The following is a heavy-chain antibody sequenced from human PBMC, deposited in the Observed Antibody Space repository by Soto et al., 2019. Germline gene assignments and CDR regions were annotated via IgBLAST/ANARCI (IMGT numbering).Heavy chain of an antibody. CDR1: GISMNTYY. CDR3: APARGDYYFQY. CDR2: IYYTGST. J-gene: IGHJ4*01. V-gene: IGHV4-59*01. Sequence: PSETLSLTCTVSGISMNTYYWTWIRQSPGKGLEWIGYIYYTGSTNYNPSLKSRVTMSLDKSKNQFSLNLYTVTAADTAVYYCAPARGDYYFQYWAQGIPVTVSS. D-gene: IGHD3-10*01.